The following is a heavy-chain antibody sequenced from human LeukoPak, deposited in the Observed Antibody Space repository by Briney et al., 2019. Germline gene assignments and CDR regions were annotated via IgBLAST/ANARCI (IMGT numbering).Heavy chain of an antibody. V-gene: IGHV3-74*01. D-gene: IGHD6-13*01. CDR3: ARVGWQQSDDY. CDR1: GFTFSSYW. J-gene: IGHJ4*02. Sequence: PGRSLRLSCAASGFTFSSYWMHWVRQAPGKGLVWVSRINSDGSSTSYADSVKGRFTISRDNAKNTLYLQMNSLRAEDTAVYYCARVGWQQSDDYWGQGTLVTVSS. CDR2: INSDGSST.